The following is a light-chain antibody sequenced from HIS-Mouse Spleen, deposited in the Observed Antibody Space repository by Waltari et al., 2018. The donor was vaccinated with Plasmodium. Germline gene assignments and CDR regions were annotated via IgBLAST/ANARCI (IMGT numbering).Light chain of an antibody. V-gene: IGKV3-15*01. CDR2: GAS. J-gene: IGKJ3*01. Sequence: EIVMTQSPATLSVSPGERATLSCRASQRVSSNLAWYQQKPGQAPRLRIYGASTRATGSPARCSGSGSGTEFTLTISSLQSEDFAVYYCQQYNNWSFTFGPGTKVDIK. CDR3: QQYNNWSFT. CDR1: QRVSSN.